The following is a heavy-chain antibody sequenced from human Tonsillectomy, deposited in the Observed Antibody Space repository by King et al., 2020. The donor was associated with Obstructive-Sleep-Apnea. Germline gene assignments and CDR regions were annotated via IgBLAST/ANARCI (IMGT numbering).Heavy chain of an antibody. Sequence: VQLVQSGAEVKKPGASVKVSCKASGYTFTGDYMHWVRQAPGQGLEWMGWINPNSGDTKYAQKFQGRVTMTRDTSIRTAYMELSRLRSDDTAVYYCATYGLVGGINYFDYWGQGTLVTVSS. J-gene: IGHJ4*02. CDR1: GYTFTGDY. CDR2: INPNSGDT. CDR3: ATYGLVGGINYFDY. D-gene: IGHD1-26*01. V-gene: IGHV1-2*02.